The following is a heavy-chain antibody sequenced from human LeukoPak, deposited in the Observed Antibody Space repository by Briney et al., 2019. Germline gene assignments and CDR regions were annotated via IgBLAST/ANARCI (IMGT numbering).Heavy chain of an antibody. CDR3: ARDSDSPHNWFDP. V-gene: IGHV1-2*02. J-gene: IGHJ5*02. CDR2: INPNSGGT. D-gene: IGHD1-26*01. Sequence: ASVKVSCKASGYAFTGYHIHWVRQGPGQGLEWMGWINPNSGGTNYAQKFQGRVTMTRDTSINTAYMELSRLRSDDTAVYYCARDSDSPHNWFDPWGQGTLVTVSS. CDR1: GYAFTGYH.